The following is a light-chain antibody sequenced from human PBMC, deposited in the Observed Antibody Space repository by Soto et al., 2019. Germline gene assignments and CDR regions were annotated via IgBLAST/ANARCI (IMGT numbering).Light chain of an antibody. CDR2: EVS. Sequence: QSVLTQPPSASGSPGQSVTISCTGTSRDVGGYNYVSWYQQHPGKAPRLLIYEVSKRPSGVPDRFSGSKSGNTASLTVSGLQAEDEADYYCSSYPGTRVFGTGTKLSVL. CDR1: SRDVGGYNY. V-gene: IGLV2-8*01. CDR3: SSYPGTRV. J-gene: IGLJ1*01.